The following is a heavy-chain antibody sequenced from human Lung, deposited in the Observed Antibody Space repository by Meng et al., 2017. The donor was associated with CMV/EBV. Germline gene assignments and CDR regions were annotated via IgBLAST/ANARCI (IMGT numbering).Heavy chain of an antibody. D-gene: IGHD3-10*01. CDR2: IYRSGTT. J-gene: IGHJ6*02. Sequence: SXTLSLXCTVSIDSHRSDYWSWVRLPPGKGLEWIAYIYRSGTTNYNPSLKSRVSISLDRSNNRLSLELESVTAADTAIYYCARATTLVRGYVVPYYYVMDAWXQGNXVPVAS. CDR3: ARATTLVRGYVVPYYYVMDA. CDR1: IDSHRSDY. V-gene: IGHV4-59*01.